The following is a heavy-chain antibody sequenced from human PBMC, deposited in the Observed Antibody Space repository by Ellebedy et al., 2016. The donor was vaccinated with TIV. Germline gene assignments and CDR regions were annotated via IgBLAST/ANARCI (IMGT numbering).Heavy chain of an antibody. CDR1: GFTFSSYA. J-gene: IGHJ4*02. CDR3: ASVSNHDYGDYYFDY. CDR2: ISGSGGST. D-gene: IGHD4-17*01. Sequence: GGSLRLSXAASGFTFSSYAMSWVRQAPGKGLEWVSAISGSGGSTYYADSVKGRFTISRDNAKNSLYLQMNSLRDEDTAVYYCASVSNHDYGDYYFDYWGQGTLVTVSS. V-gene: IGHV3-23*01.